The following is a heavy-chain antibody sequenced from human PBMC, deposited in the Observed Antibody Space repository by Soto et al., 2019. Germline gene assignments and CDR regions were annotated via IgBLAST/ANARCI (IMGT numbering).Heavy chain of an antibody. Sequence: PSETLSLTCAVSGGSISSGGYSWSWIRQPPGKGLEWIGYIYHSGSTNYNPSLKSRVTISVDTSKNQFSLKLSSVTAADTAVYYCARGRWLRSSIDYWGQGTLVTVSS. CDR2: IYHSGST. CDR3: ARGRWLRSSIDY. J-gene: IGHJ4*02. V-gene: IGHV4-30-2*01. CDR1: GGSISSGGYS. D-gene: IGHD5-12*01.